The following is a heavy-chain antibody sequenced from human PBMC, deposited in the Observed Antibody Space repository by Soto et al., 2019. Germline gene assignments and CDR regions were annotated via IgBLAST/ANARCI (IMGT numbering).Heavy chain of an antibody. D-gene: IGHD3-16*02. J-gene: IGHJ3*02. CDR1: GGSISSGGYY. CDR2: IYYIGST. CDR3: ARGLNYVWGSYRYSHAFDI. Sequence: SETLSLTCTVSGGSISSGGYYCSCIRQHPGKGLECIGYIYYIGSTYYNPSLKSRVTISVDTSKNQFSLKLSSVTAADTAVYYCARGLNYVWGSYRYSHAFDIWGQGTMVTVSS. V-gene: IGHV4-31*03.